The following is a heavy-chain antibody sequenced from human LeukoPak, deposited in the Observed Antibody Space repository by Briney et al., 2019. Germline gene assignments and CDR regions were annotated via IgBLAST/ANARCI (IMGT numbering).Heavy chain of an antibody. CDR3: VREQFSHTSNYFDN. J-gene: IGHJ4*02. CDR1: GFMFDDYA. D-gene: IGHD5-24*01. V-gene: IGHV3-43*02. CDR2: ISGDGVSS. Sequence: PGGSLRISCAASGFMFDDYAMHWVRQVPGRGLEWVSLISGDGVSSLYADSVKGRFTISRDNNNSSLSLQMRRLTTEDTAFYYCVREQFSHTSNYFDNWGQGILVTVSS.